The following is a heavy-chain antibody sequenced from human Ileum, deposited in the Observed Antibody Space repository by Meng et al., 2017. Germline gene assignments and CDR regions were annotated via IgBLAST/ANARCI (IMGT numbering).Heavy chain of an antibody. CDR2: INPNSGGT. CDR1: GYTFTGYY. Sequence: ASVKVSCKASGYTFTGYYMHRVRQAPGQGLEWMGWINPNSGGTNYAQKFQGRVTMTRDTSISTAYMELSRLRSDDTAVYYCASICGGDCYYYYYYGMDVWGQGTTVTVSS. V-gene: IGHV1-2*02. CDR3: ASICGGDCYYYYYYGMDV. D-gene: IGHD2-21*02. J-gene: IGHJ6*02.